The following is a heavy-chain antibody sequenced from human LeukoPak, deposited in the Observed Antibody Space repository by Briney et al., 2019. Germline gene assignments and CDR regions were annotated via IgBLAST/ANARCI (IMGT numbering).Heavy chain of an antibody. D-gene: IGHD3-22*01. V-gene: IGHV4-39*01. CDR3: ARRNYYDSSGYFDY. J-gene: IGHJ4*02. Sequence: SETLSLTCAVSGGSISSSSYYWGWIRQPPGKGLEWIGSIYYSGSNYYNPSRNRRVTISVDTSKNQFCLKLSSVTAADTAVYYCARRNYYDSSGYFDYWGQGTLVTVSS. CDR2: IYYSGSN. CDR1: GGSISSSSYY.